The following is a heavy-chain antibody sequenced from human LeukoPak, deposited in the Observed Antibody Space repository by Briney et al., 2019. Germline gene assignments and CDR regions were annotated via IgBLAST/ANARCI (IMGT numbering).Heavy chain of an antibody. Sequence: SETLSLTSTVSGGSIISYYWSWIRQPPGKGLEWIGYIYYSGSTNYNPSLKSRVTISVDTSKNQFSLKLSSVTAADTAVYYCARLNPQYGRFDYWGQGTLVTVSS. V-gene: IGHV4-59*01. D-gene: IGHD4-17*01. CDR3: ARLNPQYGRFDY. CDR2: IYYSGST. J-gene: IGHJ4*02. CDR1: GGSIISYY.